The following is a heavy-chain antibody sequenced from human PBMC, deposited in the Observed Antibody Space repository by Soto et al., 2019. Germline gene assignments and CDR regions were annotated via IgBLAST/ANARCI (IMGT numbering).Heavy chain of an antibody. D-gene: IGHD3-10*01. V-gene: IGHV1-18*04. CDR3: ASSGSLGELLGNLDY. J-gene: IGHJ4*02. CDR2: ISAYNGNT. Sequence: ASVKVSCKASGYTFTSYGISWVRQAPGQGLEWMGWISAYNGNTNYAQKLQGRVTMTTDTSTSTAYMELRSLRSDDTAVYYCASSGSLGELLGNLDYWGQGTLVTVSS. CDR1: GYTFTSYG.